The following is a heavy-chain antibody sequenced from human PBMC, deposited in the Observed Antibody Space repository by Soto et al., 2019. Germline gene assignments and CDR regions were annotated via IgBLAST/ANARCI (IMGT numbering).Heavy chain of an antibody. CDR1: GYTFTSYG. CDR2: ISAYNGNT. J-gene: IGHJ4*02. V-gene: IGHV1-18*01. Sequence: ASVRVSCKASGYTFTSYGISWVRQAPGQGLEWMGWISAYNGNTNYAQKLQGRVTMTTDTSTSTAYMELRSLRSDDTAVYYCARDRRDSSGYYPGYWGQGTLVTVSS. CDR3: ARDRRDSSGYYPGY. D-gene: IGHD3-22*01.